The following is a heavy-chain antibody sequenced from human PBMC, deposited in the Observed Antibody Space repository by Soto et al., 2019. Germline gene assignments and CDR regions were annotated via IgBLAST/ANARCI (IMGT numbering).Heavy chain of an antibody. CDR2: ISSSSSYI. CDR3: ARDRSTPLIRFDP. J-gene: IGHJ5*02. CDR1: GFTFSSYS. Sequence: PGGALRLSCAASGFTFSSYSMNWVRQAPGKGLEWVSSISSSSSYIYYADSVKGRLTISRDNAKNSLYLQMNSLRAEDTAVYYCARDRSTPLIRFDPWGQGTLVPVSS. V-gene: IGHV3-21*01.